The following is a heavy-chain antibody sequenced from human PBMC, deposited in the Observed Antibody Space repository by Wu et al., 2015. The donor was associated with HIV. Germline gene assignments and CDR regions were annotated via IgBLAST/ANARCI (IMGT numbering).Heavy chain of an antibody. CDR1: GYSFTSYG. D-gene: IGHD3-3*01. J-gene: IGHJ4*02. CDR3: ARLRFLEWLLDY. Sequence: QVHLVQSGPEMKKPGASVKVSCKTSGYSFTSYGISWVRQAPGQGLEWMGWISLYNDNTNYAQKFQGRVTMTTDTSTSTAYMELRSLRSDDTAVYYCARLRFLEWLLDYWGQGSLVTVSS. V-gene: IGHV1-18*01. CDR2: ISLYNDNT.